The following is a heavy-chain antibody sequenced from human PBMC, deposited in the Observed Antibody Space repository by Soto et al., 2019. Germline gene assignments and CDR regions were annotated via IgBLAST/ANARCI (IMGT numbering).Heavy chain of an antibody. CDR1: GGTFSSYL. J-gene: IGHJ6*02. D-gene: IGHD2-21*02. Sequence: QVQVVQSGAEVKKPGSSVKVSCKASGGTFSSYLISWVRQAPGQGLEWMGGIIPIFGTANYAQKSQGKVTITADESTCTAYMELSSLRSEDTAVYYCARGPIAVLTAIFPGGYYYGMDVWGQGTTVTVSS. V-gene: IGHV1-69*01. CDR2: IIPIFGTA. CDR3: ARGPIAVLTAIFPGGYYYGMDV.